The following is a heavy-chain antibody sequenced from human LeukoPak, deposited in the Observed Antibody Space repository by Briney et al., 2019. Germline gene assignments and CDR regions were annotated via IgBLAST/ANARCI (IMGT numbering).Heavy chain of an antibody. CDR2: IYPGDSDT. J-gene: IGHJ5*02. CDR3: ALVSSYDSSGYGWFDP. V-gene: IGHV5-51*01. D-gene: IGHD3-22*01. CDR1: GYSFTSYW. Sequence: GESLKISCKGSGYSFTSYWSGWVRQMPGKGLEWMGIIYPGDSDTRYSPSFQGQVTISADKSISTAYLQWSSLKASDTAMYYCALVSSYDSSGYGWFDPWGQGTLVTVSS.